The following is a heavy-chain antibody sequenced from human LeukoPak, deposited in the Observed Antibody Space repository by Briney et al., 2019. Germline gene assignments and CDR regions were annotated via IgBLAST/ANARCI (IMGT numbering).Heavy chain of an antibody. D-gene: IGHD2-2*01. J-gene: IGHJ4*02. CDR1: GYTFTSYG. Sequence: ASVKVSCKASGYTFTSYGISWVRQAPGQGLEWMGWISAYNGNTNYAQKLQGRVTMTTDTSTSTAYMELRSLRSDDTAVYYCARDVRCSSTSCSNNFDYWGQGTLVTVSS. CDR2: ISAYNGNT. CDR3: ARDVRCSSTSCSNNFDY. V-gene: IGHV1-18*01.